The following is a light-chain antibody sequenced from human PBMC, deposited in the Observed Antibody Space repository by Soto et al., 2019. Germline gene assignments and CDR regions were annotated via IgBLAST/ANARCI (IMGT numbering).Light chain of an antibody. V-gene: IGKV3-11*01. CDR1: QRVSSY. CDR2: DAS. CDR3: QQRSNWQYT. Sequence: EIVLTQSPATLSLSPGERATLSCRASQRVSSYLAWYQQKPGQAPRLLIYDASNRATGIPARFSGSWSGTDFTLTISSLEPEDFAVYYCQQRSNWQYTFGQGTKLEIK. J-gene: IGKJ2*01.